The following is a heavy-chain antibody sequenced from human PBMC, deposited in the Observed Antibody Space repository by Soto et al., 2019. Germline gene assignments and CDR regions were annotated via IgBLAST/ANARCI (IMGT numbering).Heavy chain of an antibody. D-gene: IGHD2-21*02. Sequence: QVQLQESGPGLVKPSQTLSLTCTVSGGSISSGGYYWSWIRQHPGKGLEWIGYSYYSGSTYYNPSRKSRVTISVDTSKNQFSLKLSSVTAADTAVYDCARVCGGDCHYGMDVWGQGTTVTVSS. CDR2: SYYSGST. J-gene: IGHJ6*02. V-gene: IGHV4-31*03. CDR1: GGSISSGGYY. CDR3: ARVCGGDCHYGMDV.